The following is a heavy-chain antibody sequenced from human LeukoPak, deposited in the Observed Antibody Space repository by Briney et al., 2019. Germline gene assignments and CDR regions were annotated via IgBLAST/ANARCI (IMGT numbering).Heavy chain of an antibody. D-gene: IGHD2-2*01. J-gene: IGHJ5*02. Sequence: AAVKVSCKASGYTFTGYYMHWVRQAPGQGLEWMGWINPNSGGTNYAQKFECRVTMTRDTSISTAYMELSRLRSDDTAVYYCARGDLVVVPAVNWFDPWGQGTLVTVSS. CDR1: GYTFTGYY. V-gene: IGHV1-2*02. CDR3: ARGDLVVVPAVNWFDP. CDR2: INPNSGGT.